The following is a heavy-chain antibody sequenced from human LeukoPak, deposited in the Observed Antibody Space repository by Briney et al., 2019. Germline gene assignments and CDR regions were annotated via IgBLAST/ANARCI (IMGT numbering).Heavy chain of an antibody. Sequence: PGGSLRLSCAASGFTFSSYNMNWVRQAPGKGLEWISYISSRSTIYYADSVKGRFTISRDNAKNSLYLQMSSLRAEDTAVYYCARDLRQVMYGYSSGFQVYYFDYWGQGTLVTVSS. V-gene: IGHV3-48*01. CDR2: ISSRSTI. J-gene: IGHJ4*02. D-gene: IGHD6-19*01. CDR3: ARDLRQVMYGYSSGFQVYYFDY. CDR1: GFTFSSYN.